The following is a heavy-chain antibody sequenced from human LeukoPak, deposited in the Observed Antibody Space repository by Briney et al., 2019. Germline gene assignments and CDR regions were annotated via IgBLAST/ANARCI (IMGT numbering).Heavy chain of an antibody. V-gene: IGHV4-31*03. CDR1: GGSISSGGYY. CDR3: AREYCGGDRYSFGY. D-gene: IGHD2-21*02. Sequence: PSQTLSLTCTVSGGSISSGGYYWSWIRQHPGKGLEWIGYIYYSGSTYYNPSLKSRVTISVDTSKNQFSLKLSSVTAADTAVYYCAREYCGGDRYSFGYWGQGTLVTVSS. J-gene: IGHJ4*02. CDR2: IYYSGST.